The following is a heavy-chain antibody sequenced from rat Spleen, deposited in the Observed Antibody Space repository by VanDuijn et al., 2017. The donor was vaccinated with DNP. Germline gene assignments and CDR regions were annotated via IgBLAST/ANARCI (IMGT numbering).Heavy chain of an antibody. CDR1: GFTFSSYW. CDR3: ARGNYPGINTFDY. Sequence: EVQLVESGGGLVQPGRSLKLSCVASGFTFSSYWMYWIRQAPGKGLEWVASINTDGDTTYYPDSVKGRFTVSRDNAENTVCLQMNSLRSEDTATYYCARGNYPGINTFDYWGQGVMVTVSS. CDR2: INTDGDTT. V-gene: IGHV5-58*01. D-gene: IGHD1-4*01. J-gene: IGHJ2*01.